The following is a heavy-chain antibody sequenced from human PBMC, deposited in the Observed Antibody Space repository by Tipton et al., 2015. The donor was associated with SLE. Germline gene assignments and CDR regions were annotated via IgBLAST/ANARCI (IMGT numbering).Heavy chain of an antibody. CDR1: GGSISSSIW. J-gene: IGHJ5*02. D-gene: IGHD2-21*01. V-gene: IGHV4-4*02. CDR3: ARAGGGDSNWFDP. CDR2: IFHSGST. Sequence: TLSLTCTVSGGSISSSIWWTWVRQPPGKGLEWIGEIFHSGSTNYNPSLRGRVTMSLDKSKNQFSLKLSSATAADTAVYYCARAGGGDSNWFDPWGQGTLVIVSS.